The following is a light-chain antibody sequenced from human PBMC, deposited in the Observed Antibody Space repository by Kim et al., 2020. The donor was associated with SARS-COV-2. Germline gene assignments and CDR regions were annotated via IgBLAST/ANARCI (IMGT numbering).Light chain of an antibody. CDR3: SSYTSSSTWV. Sequence: GNSVTLSCTGTSTGVGSYDLVSWYQQPPGTAPKFMIYEVSNRPSGVPDRFSGSKSGNTASLTISGLQAEDEADYCCSSYTSSSTWVFGGGTQLTVL. V-gene: IGLV2-18*02. CDR1: STGVGSYDL. CDR2: EVS. J-gene: IGLJ3*02.